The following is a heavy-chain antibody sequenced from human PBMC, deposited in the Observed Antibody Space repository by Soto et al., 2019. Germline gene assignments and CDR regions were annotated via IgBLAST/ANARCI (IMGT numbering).Heavy chain of an antibody. Sequence: GASVKVSCKVSGYTLTELSMHWVRQAPGKGLEWMGGFDPEDGETIYAQKFQGRVTMTEDTSTDTAYMELSSLRSEDTAVYYCATDLRYSMIDLNPPKAYYYGMDVWGQGTTVTVSS. CDR3: ATDLRYSMIDLNPPKAYYYGMDV. D-gene: IGHD3-22*01. CDR2: FDPEDGET. J-gene: IGHJ6*02. CDR1: GYTLTELS. V-gene: IGHV1-24*01.